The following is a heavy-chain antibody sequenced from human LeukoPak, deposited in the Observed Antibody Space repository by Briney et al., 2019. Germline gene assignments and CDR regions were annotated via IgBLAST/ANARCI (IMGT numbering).Heavy chain of an antibody. Sequence: GGSLRLSCAASGFTFSTYAVNWVRQAPGKGLEWVSTISGSGDSTYYADSVKGRFTISRDNAKNSLYLQMNSLRAEDTALYYCAKESSQRGYSGYDLYYYYGMDVWGQGTTVTVSS. CDR2: ISGSGDST. CDR3: AKESSQRGYSGYDLYYYYGMDV. CDR1: GFTFSTYA. J-gene: IGHJ6*02. D-gene: IGHD5-12*01. V-gene: IGHV3-23*01.